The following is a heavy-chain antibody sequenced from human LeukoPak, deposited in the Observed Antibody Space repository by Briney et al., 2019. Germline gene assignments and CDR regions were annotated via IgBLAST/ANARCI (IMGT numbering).Heavy chain of an antibody. J-gene: IGHJ3*02. V-gene: IGHV1-18*04. CDR2: ISAYNGNT. D-gene: IGHD5-12*01. Sequence: ASVKVSCKASGYTFTSYYMHWVRQALGQGLEWMGWISAYNGNTNYAQKLQGRVTMTTDTSTSTAYMELRSLRSDDTAVYYCARVVADPDAFDIWGQGTMVTVSS. CDR1: GYTFTSYY. CDR3: ARVVADPDAFDI.